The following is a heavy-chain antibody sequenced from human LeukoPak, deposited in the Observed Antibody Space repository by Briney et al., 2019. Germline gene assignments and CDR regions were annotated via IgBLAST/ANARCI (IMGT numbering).Heavy chain of an antibody. CDR2: IRKRGIET. V-gene: IGHV3-7*03. J-gene: IGHJ4*02. Sequence: GGSLRLSCAASGFTFTDYWMSWVRQAPGKGLEWVAFIRKRGIETNYVDSVKGRFTITRDNARNSLFLQMNSLRAEDTAVYYCAKVPAVVPEDYFDYWGQGTLVTVSS. D-gene: IGHD6-19*01. CDR1: GFTFTDYW. CDR3: AKVPAVVPEDYFDY.